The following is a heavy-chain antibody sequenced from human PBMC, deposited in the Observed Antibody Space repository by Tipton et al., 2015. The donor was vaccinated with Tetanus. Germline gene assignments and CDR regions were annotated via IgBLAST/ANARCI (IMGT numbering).Heavy chain of an antibody. Sequence: QLVQSGGEVKKPGEPLKISCKGSGYIFNNYWIGWVRQKPGKGLEWMGIIYPGDSDTRYSPSFQGQVTISVDESINTAYLQWSSLKASDTSMFYCARAHCTDGVCNFDFWGQGALVTVAS. D-gene: IGHD2-8*01. CDR2: IYPGDSDT. CDR1: GYIFNNYW. J-gene: IGHJ4*02. CDR3: ARAHCTDGVCNFDF. V-gene: IGHV5-51*01.